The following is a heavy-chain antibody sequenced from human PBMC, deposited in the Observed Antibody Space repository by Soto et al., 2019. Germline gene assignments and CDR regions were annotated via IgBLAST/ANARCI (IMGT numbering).Heavy chain of an antibody. CDR2: VYHTGTS. CDR3: TRELLRGFDP. CDR1: GASISDYY. Sequence: QVQLQESGPGLVKPSETLSLTCSVSGASISDYYWSWIRQPTGKGLEWVGYVYHTGTSTYNPSLKSRVAMSVDTSKKQISLRLTSVTAADTAVYFCTRELLRGFDPWGQGILVTVSS. J-gene: IGHJ5*02. V-gene: IGHV4-59*01.